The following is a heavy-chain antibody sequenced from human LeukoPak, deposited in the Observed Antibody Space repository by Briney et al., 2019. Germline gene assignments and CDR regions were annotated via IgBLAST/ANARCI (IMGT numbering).Heavy chain of an antibody. D-gene: IGHD3-16*02. J-gene: IGHJ4*02. V-gene: IGHV3-23*01. CDR3: AKRGVVIRVILVGFQKEAYYLDS. CDR2: ISDSGGRT. CDR1: GITLSNYG. Sequence: GGSLRLSCAVSGITLSNYGMSWIRQAPGKGLEWVAGISDSGGRTNYADSVKGRFTISRENPTNTIYLQMNSLRAEDTAVYFCAKRGVVIRVILVGFQKEAYYLDSWGQGGLVTVSS.